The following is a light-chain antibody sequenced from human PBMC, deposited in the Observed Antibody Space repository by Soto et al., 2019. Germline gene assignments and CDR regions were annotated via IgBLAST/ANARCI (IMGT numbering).Light chain of an antibody. CDR2: SNN. CDR1: SSNIGSNT. CDR3: AAWDDSLNGLWV. J-gene: IGLJ3*02. V-gene: IGLV1-44*01. Sequence: QSLLTQPPSASGTPGQRVTISCSGSSSNIGSNTVNWYQQLPGTAPKLLIYSNNQPPSGVPDRFSGSKSGTSASLAISGLQSEDEADYYWAAWDDSLNGLWVFGGGTKLTVL.